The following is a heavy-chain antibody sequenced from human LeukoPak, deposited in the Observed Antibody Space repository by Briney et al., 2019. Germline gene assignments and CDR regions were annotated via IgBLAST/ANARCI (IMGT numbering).Heavy chain of an antibody. CDR1: GYTFTGYY. CDR2: INPNSGGT. J-gene: IGHJ6*02. D-gene: IGHD3-22*01. Sequence: ASVKVSCKASGYTFTGYYMHWVRQAPGQGLEWMGWINPNSGGTNYAQKFQGRVTMTRDTSISTAHMELSRLRSDDTAVYYCASIYYDSSGSRPYYYGMDVWGQGTTVTVSS. V-gene: IGHV1-2*02. CDR3: ASIYYDSSGSRPYYYGMDV.